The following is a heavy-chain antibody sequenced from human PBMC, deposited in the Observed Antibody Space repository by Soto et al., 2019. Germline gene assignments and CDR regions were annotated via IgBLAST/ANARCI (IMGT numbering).Heavy chain of an antibody. CDR2: ISYDGSNK. J-gene: IGHJ6*02. CDR1: GFTFSSYG. V-gene: IGHV3-30*18. CDR3: AKEGELLWFGESYPSKYGMDV. Sequence: QVQLVESGGGVVQPGRSLRLSCAASGFTFSSYGMHWVRQAPGKGLEWVAVISYDGSNKNYADSVKGRFTISRDNSKNTVYLEMNSLRAEDTAVYYCAKEGELLWFGESYPSKYGMDVWGQGTTVTVSS. D-gene: IGHD3-10*01.